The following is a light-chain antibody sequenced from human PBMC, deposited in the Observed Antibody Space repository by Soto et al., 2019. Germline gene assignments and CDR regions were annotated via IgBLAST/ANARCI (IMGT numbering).Light chain of an antibody. CDR1: QSLLHSNGYNY. J-gene: IGKJ1*01. V-gene: IGKV2-28*01. Sequence: DILVTQSTLSLPVTPGEPASISCRSSQSLLHSNGYNYLDWYLQKPGQSPQLLIYLGSNRASGVPDRFSGSGSGTDFTLKISRVEAEDVGVYYCMQALQTLWTSGQGSKV. CDR3: MQALQTLWT. CDR2: LGS.